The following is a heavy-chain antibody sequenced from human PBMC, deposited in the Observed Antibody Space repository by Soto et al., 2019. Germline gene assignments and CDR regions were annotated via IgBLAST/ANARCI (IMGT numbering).Heavy chain of an antibody. CDR2: IYYSGST. CDR3: ARQDDYGDYEIDY. Sequence: QLQLQESGPGLVKPSETLSLTCTVSGGSISSSSYYWGWIRQPPGKGLEWIGSIYYSGSTYYNPSLKSRVTISVDTSKNQFSLKLSSVTAADTAVYYCARQDDYGDYEIDYWGQGTLVTVSS. J-gene: IGHJ4*02. CDR1: GGSISSSSYY. D-gene: IGHD4-17*01. V-gene: IGHV4-39*01.